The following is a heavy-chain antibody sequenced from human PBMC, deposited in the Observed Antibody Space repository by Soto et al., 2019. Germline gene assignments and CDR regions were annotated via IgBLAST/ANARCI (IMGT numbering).Heavy chain of an antibody. D-gene: IGHD3-16*02. CDR2: ISAYNGNT. V-gene: IGHV1-18*01. J-gene: IGHJ4*02. CDR3: ARNLRPAVYDYIWGSYRYYYFDY. Sequence: QVQLVQSGAEVKKPGASVKVSCKASGYTFTSYGISWVRQAPGQGLEWMGWISAYNGNTNYAQKLQGRVTMTTDTSTSTADMELRSLRSDDTAVYYCARNLRPAVYDYIWGSYRYYYFDYWGQGTLVTVSS. CDR1: GYTFTSYG.